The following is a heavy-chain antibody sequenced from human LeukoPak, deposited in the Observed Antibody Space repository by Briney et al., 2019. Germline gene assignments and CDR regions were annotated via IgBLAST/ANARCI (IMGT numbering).Heavy chain of an antibody. CDR3: AKEPIPFSIGYYFDH. V-gene: IGHV3-23*01. D-gene: IGHD3-3*01. Sequence: GGSLRLSCAASGFTFSSYAMIWVRQAPGKGLEWVSSISNNGGSAYYADSVKGRFTISRDYSKNTLYLQMNTLRAEDTAVYYCAKEPIPFSIGYYFDHWGQGALVTVSS. CDR2: ISNNGGSA. CDR1: GFTFSSYA. J-gene: IGHJ4*02.